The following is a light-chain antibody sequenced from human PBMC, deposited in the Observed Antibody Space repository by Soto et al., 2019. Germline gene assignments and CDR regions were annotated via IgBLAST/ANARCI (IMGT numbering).Light chain of an antibody. CDR2: EVS. J-gene: IGLJ2*01. CDR1: ISDVGGYDY. V-gene: IGLV2-14*01. CDR3: SSYTASSTPVV. Sequence: QSALTQPASVSGSPGQSITISCTGTISDVGGYDYVSWYQQHPGKAPKLIIYEVSNRPSGVANRFSGSKSGNTASLTISGLQAEDEADYYCSSYTASSTPVVFGGGTKVTVL.